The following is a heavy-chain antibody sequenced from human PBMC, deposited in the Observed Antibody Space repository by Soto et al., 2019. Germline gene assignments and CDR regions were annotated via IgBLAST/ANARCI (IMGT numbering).Heavy chain of an antibody. CDR3: ATSNSGERD. CDR2: VSGSGDST. D-gene: IGHD4-17*01. J-gene: IGHJ4*02. V-gene: IGHV3-23*01. CDR1: GFTLSEYG. Sequence: ELQVLESGGGLVQPGGSLRLTCAASGFTLSEYGTSWVRQAPGKGLEWVSFVSGSGDSTYYTDSVKGRFTISRDSSKNTVCLQMKSLRAEDTAVYYCATSNSGERDWGQGTLVTVSS.